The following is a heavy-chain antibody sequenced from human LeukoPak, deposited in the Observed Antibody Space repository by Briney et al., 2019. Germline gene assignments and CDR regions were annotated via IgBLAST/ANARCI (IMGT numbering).Heavy chain of an antibody. CDR2: IYYTGST. Sequence: PSETLSLTRTISGGSISSYYWSWIRQPPGKGLEWIGYIYYTGSTNHNPSLKSRVTISVDTSKNQFSLKLSSVTAADTAVYYCARHKDYYYSYMDVWGKGTTVTISS. V-gene: IGHV4-59*08. CDR1: GGSISSYY. J-gene: IGHJ6*03. CDR3: ARHKDYYYSYMDV.